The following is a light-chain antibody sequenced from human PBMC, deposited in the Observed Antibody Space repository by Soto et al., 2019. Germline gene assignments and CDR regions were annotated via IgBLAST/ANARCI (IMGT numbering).Light chain of an antibody. CDR1: NTDVGQDKS. J-gene: IGLJ1*01. CDR2: EVT. V-gene: IGLV2-14*01. CDR3: VSYTDTDTLV. Sequence: QSALTQPASVSGSRGQSIIISCVGRNTDVGQDKSVSWYQQGPGKASKLLIFEVTNRPSGVSNRFSGSRSGNTASLTISGLQPDDEGDYFCVSYTDTDTLVFGTGTKVTVL.